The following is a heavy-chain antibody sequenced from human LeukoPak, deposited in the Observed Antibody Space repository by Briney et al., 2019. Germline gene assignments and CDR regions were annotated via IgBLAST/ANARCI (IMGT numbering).Heavy chain of an antibody. CDR1: GFSFSSYS. Sequence: GGSLRLSCAASGFSFSSYSMNWVRQAPGKGLEWVSYISSSSSTRYYADSVKGRFTISRDNSKNTLYLQMNSLRAEDTAVYYCARGSSSSGWCFDYWGQGTLVTVPS. CDR2: ISSSSSTR. D-gene: IGHD6-19*01. V-gene: IGHV3-48*01. CDR3: ARGSSSSGWCFDY. J-gene: IGHJ4*02.